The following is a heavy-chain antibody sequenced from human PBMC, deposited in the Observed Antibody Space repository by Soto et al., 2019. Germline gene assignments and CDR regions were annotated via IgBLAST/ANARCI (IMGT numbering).Heavy chain of an antibody. Sequence: PSETLSLTCTVSGCSISSGGYYWSWIRQHPGKGLEWIGYIYYSGSTYYNPSLKSRVTISVDTSKNQFSLKLSSVTAADTAVYYCARADYDSSGYYPTYYYYYGMDVWGQGTTVTVSS. V-gene: IGHV4-31*03. J-gene: IGHJ6*02. D-gene: IGHD3-22*01. CDR2: IYYSGST. CDR1: GCSISSGGYY. CDR3: ARADYDSSGYYPTYYYYYGMDV.